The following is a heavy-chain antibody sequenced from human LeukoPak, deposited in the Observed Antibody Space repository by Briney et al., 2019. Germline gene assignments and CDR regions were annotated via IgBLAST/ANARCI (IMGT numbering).Heavy chain of an antibody. CDR1: GFTFSSYA. CDR2: ISYDGSNK. Sequence: PGGSLRLSCAASGFTFSSYAMHWVRQAPGKGLEWVAVISYDGSNKYYADSVKGRFTISRDNSKNTLYLQMNSLRAEDTAVYYCAKDLPDIVVVPVFWGQGTLVTVSS. D-gene: IGHD2-2*01. CDR3: AKDLPDIVVVPVF. V-gene: IGHV3-30-3*01. J-gene: IGHJ4*02.